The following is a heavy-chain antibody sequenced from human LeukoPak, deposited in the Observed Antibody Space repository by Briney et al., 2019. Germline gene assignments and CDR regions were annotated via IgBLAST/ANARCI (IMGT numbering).Heavy chain of an antibody. CDR1: GFTFGDYA. CDR3: TRDQGLPNYYDSSGYSDQR. V-gene: IGHV3-49*04. Sequence: PGGSLRLSCTASGFTFGDYAMSWVRQAPGKGLEWVGFIRSKAYGGTTEYAASVKGRFTISRDDSKSIAYLQMNSLKTEDTAVYYCTRDQGLPNYYDSSGYSDQRWGQGTLVTVSS. J-gene: IGHJ4*02. D-gene: IGHD3-22*01. CDR2: IRSKAYGGTT.